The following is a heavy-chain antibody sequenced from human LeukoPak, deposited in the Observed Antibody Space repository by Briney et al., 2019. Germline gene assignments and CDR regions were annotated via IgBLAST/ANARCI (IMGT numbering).Heavy chain of an antibody. Sequence: GKSLRLSCAASGFTFNTYAMTWVRQAPGKGLEWVSVISASGGSTYYADSVKGRFTISRDNSKNTLYLQMNSLRGEDTAVYYCAKDQSHTGSYCPSDYWGQGALVTVSS. CDR2: ISASGGST. CDR3: AKDQSHTGSYCPSDY. J-gene: IGHJ4*02. V-gene: IGHV3-23*01. D-gene: IGHD1-26*01. CDR1: GFTFNTYA.